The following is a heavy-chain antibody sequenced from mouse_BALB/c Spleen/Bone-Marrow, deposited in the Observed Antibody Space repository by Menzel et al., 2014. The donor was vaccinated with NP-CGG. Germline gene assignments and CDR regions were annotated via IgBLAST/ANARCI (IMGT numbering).Heavy chain of an antibody. CDR1: GYAFTNYL. J-gene: IGHJ3*01. Sequence: QVQLKQSGAELVGPGTSVTVSCKASGYAFTNYLIEWVKQRPGQGLEWIGVINPGSGGINYNEKFRVKATLTADKSSSIVYMQLSSLTSDDSAVYFCARELGRGFAYWGQGTLVTVSA. V-gene: IGHV1-54*01. CDR2: INPGSGGI. D-gene: IGHD4-1*01. CDR3: ARELGRGFAY.